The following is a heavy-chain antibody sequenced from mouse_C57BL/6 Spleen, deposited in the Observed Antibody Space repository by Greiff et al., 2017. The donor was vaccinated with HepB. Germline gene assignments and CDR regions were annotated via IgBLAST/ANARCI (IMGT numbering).Heavy chain of an antibody. V-gene: IGHV5-6*01. Sequence: EVMLVESGGDLVKPGGSLKLSCAASGFTFSSYGMSWVRQTPDKRLEWVATISSGGSYTYYPDSVKGRFTISRDNAKNTLYLQMGSLKSEDTAMYYCARHPGMDYWGQGTSVTVSS. CDR3: ARHPGMDY. J-gene: IGHJ4*01. CDR1: GFTFSSYG. CDR2: ISSGGSYT.